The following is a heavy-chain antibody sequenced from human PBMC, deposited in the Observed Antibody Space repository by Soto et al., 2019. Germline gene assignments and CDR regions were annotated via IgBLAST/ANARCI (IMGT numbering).Heavy chain of an antibody. Sequence: TLSLTCDVSGDSVSSGGSSGTWIRQPPGKGLRLIGYIYQSGATHYSPTLRGRITISLDSDKNKFSLKLSSVTVADTAVYYCARGEGSYYDGRGLSFNWVDPWGQGVLVTVSS. CDR2: IYQSGAT. CDR1: GDSVSSGGSS. D-gene: IGHD3-22*01. J-gene: IGHJ5*02. V-gene: IGHV4-30-2*01. CDR3: ARGEGSYYDGRGLSFNWVDP.